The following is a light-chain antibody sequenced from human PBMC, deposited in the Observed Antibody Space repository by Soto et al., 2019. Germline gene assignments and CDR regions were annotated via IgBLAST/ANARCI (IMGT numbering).Light chain of an antibody. CDR1: SSNIGSNY. J-gene: IGLJ1*01. CDR2: GDD. Sequence: QSVLTQPPSTSGTPGQRVTVSCSGSSSNIGSNYVYWYQQLPGTAPKLLIYGDDQRPSGVPDRFSGSKSGTSVSLAISGVRSEDEADYYCAAWDDSLNALFGTGTKVTVL. CDR3: AAWDDSLNAL. V-gene: IGLV1-47*02.